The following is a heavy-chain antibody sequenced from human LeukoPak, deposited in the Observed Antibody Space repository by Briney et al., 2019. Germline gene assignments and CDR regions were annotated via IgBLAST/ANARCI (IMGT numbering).Heavy chain of an antibody. V-gene: IGHV3-7*05. CDR2: INQDGRKK. CDR1: GFTFSSDW. D-gene: IGHD3-9*01. CDR3: ARDPDILTGISYDI. J-gene: IGHJ3*02. Sequence: GGSLRLSCAASGFTFSSDWMNWVRQAPGKGLEWVANINQDGRKKYYVDSVKGRFTISRDNAKNSLFLQVNSLRVEDTAVYYCARDPDILTGISYDIWGQGTKVTVSS.